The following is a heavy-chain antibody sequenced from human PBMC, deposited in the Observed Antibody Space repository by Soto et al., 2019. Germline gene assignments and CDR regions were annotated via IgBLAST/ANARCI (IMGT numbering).Heavy chain of an antibody. CDR1: GFSFGSFW. V-gene: IGHV3-7*01. D-gene: IGHD3-16*01. Sequence: GGSLRLSCAASGFSFGSFWMNWVRQAPGKGLEWVGNIKQDGSEKYYVDSVKGRFTISRDNARNSLYLQMNSLRAEDTAVYYCARDLNYDSVWGSYYRALEGLAFNIWGQGTMVTVSS. CDR2: IKQDGSEK. CDR3: ARDLNYDSVWGSYYRALEGLAFNI. J-gene: IGHJ3*02.